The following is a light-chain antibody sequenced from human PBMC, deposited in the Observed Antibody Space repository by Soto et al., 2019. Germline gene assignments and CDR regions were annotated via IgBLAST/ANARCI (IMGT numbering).Light chain of an antibody. V-gene: IGKV1-39*01. Sequence: DIQMTQAPSSLSASVGDRVTIPCRANQSIIDFLNWYQQKPGKVPKLLIYAASSLQSGVPSRFSGSGSGTDFTLTISSLEPEHFATYYCQQSFRIPVTFGGGTKVDIK. CDR3: QQSFRIPVT. CDR1: QSIIDF. CDR2: AAS. J-gene: IGKJ4*01.